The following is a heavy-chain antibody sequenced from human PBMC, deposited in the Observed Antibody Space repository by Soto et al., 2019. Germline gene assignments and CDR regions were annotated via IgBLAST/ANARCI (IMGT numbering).Heavy chain of an antibody. Sequence: QVQLVQSGDEVKKPAASVKVSCKTSGYTFMNYGINWLRQAPGQGLEWMGWISGYNGNTNYAQMFQGRITMTTDTSTSTAYMELGSLRSDDTAVYYCARTVMGCSSTTCYTNYFGYWGQGTLVTVSS. CDR1: GYTFMNYG. CDR2: ISGYNGNT. V-gene: IGHV1-18*04. J-gene: IGHJ4*02. CDR3: ARTVMGCSSTTCYTNYFGY. D-gene: IGHD2-2*02.